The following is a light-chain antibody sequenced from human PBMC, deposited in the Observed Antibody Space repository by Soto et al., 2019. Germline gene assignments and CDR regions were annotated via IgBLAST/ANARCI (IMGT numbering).Light chain of an antibody. V-gene: IGKV1-16*01. CDR2: DAS. Sequence: DIQMTQSPSSLSASVGDRVTITCRASQGIRNSLTWFQQKPGKVPKSLIYDASSLQSGVPSRFSGSGSGTDFTLTISSLQPEDFATYYCQQYNDHPFPFGPGTRVDIK. J-gene: IGKJ3*01. CDR1: QGIRNS. CDR3: QQYNDHPFP.